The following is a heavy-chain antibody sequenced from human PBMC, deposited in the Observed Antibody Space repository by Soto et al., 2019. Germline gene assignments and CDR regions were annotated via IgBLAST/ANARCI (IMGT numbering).Heavy chain of an antibody. V-gene: IGHV3-30*18. CDR2: ISYDGSNK. CDR1: GFTFSSYG. CDR3: AKAKGVKTPRRNYYYYYGMDV. D-gene: IGHD1-1*01. Sequence: GGSLRLSCAASGFTFSSYGMHWVRQAPGKGLEWVAVISYDGSNKYYADSVKGRFTISRDNSKNTLYLQMNSLRAEDTAVYYCAKAKGVKTPRRNYYYYYGMDVWGQGTTVTVSS. J-gene: IGHJ6*02.